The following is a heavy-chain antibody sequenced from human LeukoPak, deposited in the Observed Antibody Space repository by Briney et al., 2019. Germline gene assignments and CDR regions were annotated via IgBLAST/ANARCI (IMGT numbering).Heavy chain of an antibody. D-gene: IGHD6-19*01. CDR2: ISGSGGST. CDR1: GLTFSSYA. J-gene: IGHJ6*03. CDR3: AKISVAGTYYYYYYYMDV. Sequence: GGSLRLSCAASGLTFSSYAMSWVRQAPGKGLEWVSAISGSGGSTYYADSVKGRFTISRDNSKNTLYLQMNSLRAEDTAVYYCAKISVAGTYYYYYYYMDVWGKGTTVTVSS. V-gene: IGHV3-23*01.